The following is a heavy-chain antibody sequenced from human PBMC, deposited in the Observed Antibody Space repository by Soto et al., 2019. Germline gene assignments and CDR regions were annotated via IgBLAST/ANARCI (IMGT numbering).Heavy chain of an antibody. J-gene: IGHJ5*02. CDR2: IYYSGST. V-gene: IGHV4-30-4*01. Sequence: PSETLSLTCTVSGGSITSGDYYWSWFRRPPGKGLEWIGYIYYSGSTYYNPSLKSRVTLSVDTSKNQFSLTLRSVTAADTAVHNCARDSMVRGRPTDTWGQGTQVTVSS. CDR1: GGSITSGDYY. D-gene: IGHD3-10*01. CDR3: ARDSMVRGRPTDT.